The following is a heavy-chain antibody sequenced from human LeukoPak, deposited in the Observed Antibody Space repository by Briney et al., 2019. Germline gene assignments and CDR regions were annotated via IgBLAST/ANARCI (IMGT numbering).Heavy chain of an antibody. J-gene: IGHJ5*02. Sequence: SETLSLTCTVSGGSISSGDYYWSWIRQPPGKGLEWIGYNYYSGSTYYNPSLKSRVTISVDTSKNQFSLKLSSVTAADTAVYYCARGGVVVPAATRWDWFDPWGQGTLVTVSS. D-gene: IGHD2-2*01. CDR1: GGSISSGDYY. V-gene: IGHV4-30-4*01. CDR3: ARGGVVVPAATRWDWFDP. CDR2: NYYSGST.